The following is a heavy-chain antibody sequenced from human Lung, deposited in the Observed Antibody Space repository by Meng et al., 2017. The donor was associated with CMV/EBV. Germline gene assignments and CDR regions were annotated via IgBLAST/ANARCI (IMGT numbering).Heavy chain of an antibody. D-gene: IGHD6-6*01. CDR2: ISYDGSSR. CDR1: GLIFSDYG. V-gene: IGHV3-30*18. Sequence: CAAFGLIFSDYGMHWVRQAPGKGLEWVAIISYDGSSRYYGDSVKGRFTISRDNSKNTLYLQMDSLRANDTAVYYCANILYSSSSDYWGQGTLVTVSS. J-gene: IGHJ4*02. CDR3: ANILYSSSSDY.